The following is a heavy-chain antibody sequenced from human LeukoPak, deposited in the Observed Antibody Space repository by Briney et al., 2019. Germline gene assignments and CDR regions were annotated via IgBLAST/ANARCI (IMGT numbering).Heavy chain of an antibody. CDR1: GFTFSSYE. Sequence: GGSLRLSCAASGFTFSSYEMNWVRQAPGKGLEWVSYISSSGSTIYYADSVKGRFTISRDNAKNSLYLQMNSLRAEDTAVYYCADLGITMIGGGWGKVTTVTIFS. V-gene: IGHV3-48*03. J-gene: IGHJ6*04. CDR3: ADLGITMIGGG. CDR2: ISSSGSTI. D-gene: IGHD3-10*02.